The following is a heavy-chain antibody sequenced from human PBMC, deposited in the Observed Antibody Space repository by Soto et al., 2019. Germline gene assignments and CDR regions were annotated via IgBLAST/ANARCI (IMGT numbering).Heavy chain of an antibody. CDR3: AGDPDSHYNDSHASSYP. CDR2: IIPIIGII. D-gene: IGHD3-22*01. Sequence: QVQLVQSGAEVKKPGSSVKVSCKASGGTFSTYTITWVRQAPGQGLEWMGRIIPIIGIINYAQKFQGRVTLTADKFRGTAYRELTRLRSDDTAVYYCAGDPDSHYNDSHASSYPWGQGTLVTVSS. V-gene: IGHV1-69*08. J-gene: IGHJ5*02. CDR1: GGTFSTYT.